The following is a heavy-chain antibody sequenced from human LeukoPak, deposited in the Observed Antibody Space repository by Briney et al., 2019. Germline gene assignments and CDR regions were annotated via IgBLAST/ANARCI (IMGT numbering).Heavy chain of an antibody. CDR2: IRSKANNYAT. J-gene: IGHJ4*02. CDR3: TSLYSSAWS. CDR1: GFTFSGSA. V-gene: IGHV3-73*01. D-gene: IGHD6-19*01. Sequence: GGSLRLSCAASGFTFSGSAMHWVRQASGKGLKGVVRIRSKANNYATAYAASVKGRFTTSRDDSKNTAYLQMNSLKTEDTAVYYCTSLYSSAWSGGQGTLVTASS.